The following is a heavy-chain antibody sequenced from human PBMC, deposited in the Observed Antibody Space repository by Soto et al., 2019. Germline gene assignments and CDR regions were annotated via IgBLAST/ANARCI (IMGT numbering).Heavy chain of an antibody. CDR3: AKDADYGDDYYYYGMDV. J-gene: IGHJ6*02. CDR2: ISYDGSNK. Sequence: GGSLRLSCAASGFTFSSYGMHWVRQAPGKGLEWVAVISYDGSNKYYADSVKGRFTISRDNSKNTLYLQMNSLRAEDTAVYYCAKDADYGDDYYYYGMDVWGQGTTVTVSS. V-gene: IGHV3-30*18. CDR1: GFTFSSYG. D-gene: IGHD4-17*01.